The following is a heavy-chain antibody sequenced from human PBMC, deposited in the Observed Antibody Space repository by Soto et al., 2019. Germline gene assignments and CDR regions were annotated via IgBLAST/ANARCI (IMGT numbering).Heavy chain of an antibody. CDR2: ISGSGGST. Sequence: EVQLLESGGGLVQPGGSLRLSCAASGFTFSSYAMSWVRQAPGKGLEWVSAISGSGGSTYYADSVKGRFTISRDNSKNTMYMQMNSLRAEDTAVYYCAKGSVAVAGPTRFDPWGQGTLVTVSS. V-gene: IGHV3-23*01. J-gene: IGHJ5*02. CDR1: GFTFSSYA. D-gene: IGHD6-19*01. CDR3: AKGSVAVAGPTRFDP.